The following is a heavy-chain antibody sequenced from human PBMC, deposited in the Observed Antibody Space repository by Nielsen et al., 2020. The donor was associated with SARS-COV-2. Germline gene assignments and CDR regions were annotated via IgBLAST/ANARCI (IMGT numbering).Heavy chain of an antibody. J-gene: IGHJ4*02. CDR3: ASQSITIFGVVIH. CDR2: ISSSSSYI. V-gene: IGHV3-21*01. Sequence: GGSLRLSCAASGFTFSNYWMNWVRQAPGKGLEWVSSISSSSSYIYYADSVKGRFTISRDNAKNSLYLQMNSLRAEDTAVYYCASQSITIFGVVIHWGQGTLVTVSS. CDR1: GFTFSNYW. D-gene: IGHD3-3*01.